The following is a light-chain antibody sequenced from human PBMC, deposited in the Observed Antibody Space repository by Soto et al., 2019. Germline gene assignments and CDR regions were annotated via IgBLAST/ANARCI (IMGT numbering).Light chain of an antibody. CDR1: QSISSY. CDR2: GAS. CDR3: QQSYSTPRT. Sequence: DIQMTQSPSSLSASVGDRVTITCRASQSISSYLNWYQQKPGTAPKLLIYGASSLQSGVPSRFSGSGSGTNFTLTISSLQPEDFATYYCQQSYSTPRTFGQGTKMEIK. J-gene: IGKJ1*01. V-gene: IGKV1-39*01.